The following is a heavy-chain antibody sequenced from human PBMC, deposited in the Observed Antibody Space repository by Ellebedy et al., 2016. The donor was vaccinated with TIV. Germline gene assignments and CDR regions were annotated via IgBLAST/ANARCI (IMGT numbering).Heavy chain of an antibody. Sequence: ASVKVSXXASSYTFTSYGFSWVRQPPGQGLEWMGWITAYNGNTNYAQKLQGRVTMTTDTSTSTAYMELRSLRSDDTAVYYCARGGYFFYGMDVWGQGTTVTVSS. V-gene: IGHV1-18*01. CDR2: ITAYNGNT. CDR3: ARGGYFFYGMDV. J-gene: IGHJ6*02. CDR1: SYTFTSYG.